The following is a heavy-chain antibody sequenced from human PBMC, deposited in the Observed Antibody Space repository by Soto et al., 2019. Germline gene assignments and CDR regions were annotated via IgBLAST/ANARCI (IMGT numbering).Heavy chain of an antibody. Sequence: EVQLLESGGGLVQPGGSLRLSCAASGFTFSNYAMGWVRQAPGKGLEWVSVITDSGGSTFYADSVKGRFTISRDNSENTLYLQMKSLRAEDTAVYYRAKFCIAAAYRRVYYFDYRGKGTLVTVST. D-gene: IGHD6-13*01. CDR1: GFTFSNYA. CDR2: ITDSGGST. J-gene: IGHJ4*02. V-gene: IGHV3-23*01. CDR3: AKFCIAAAYRRVYYFDY.